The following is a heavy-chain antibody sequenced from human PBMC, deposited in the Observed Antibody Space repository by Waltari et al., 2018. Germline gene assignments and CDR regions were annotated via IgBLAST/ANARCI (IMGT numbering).Heavy chain of an antibody. D-gene: IGHD1-7*01. J-gene: IGHJ2*01. CDR2: IYYSGGT. V-gene: IGHV4-31*01. CDR3: ASVRYNWNYADWYFDL. CDR1: GGSISSGGYY. Sequence: QVQLQESGPGLVKPSQTLSLTCTVSGGSISSGGYYWSWIRQHPGKGLEWIGYIYYSGGTYYNPALKGLVTLSVGPAKNQFSLKLSSVTAADTAVYYCASVRYNWNYADWYFDLWGRGTLVTVSS.